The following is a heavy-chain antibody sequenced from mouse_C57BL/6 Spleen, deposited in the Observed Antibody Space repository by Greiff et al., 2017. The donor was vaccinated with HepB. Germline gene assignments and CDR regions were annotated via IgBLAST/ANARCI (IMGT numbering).Heavy chain of an antibody. J-gene: IGHJ3*01. D-gene: IGHD1-1*02. CDR1: GYTFTDYY. CDR3: ARRWGD. Sequence: EVQLQQSGPELVKPGASVKISCKASGYTFTDYYMNWVKQSHGKSLEWIGDINPNNGGTSYNQKFKGKATLTVDKSSSTAYMELRSLTSEDSAVYYCARRWGDRGQGTLVTVSA. V-gene: IGHV1-26*01. CDR2: INPNNGGT.